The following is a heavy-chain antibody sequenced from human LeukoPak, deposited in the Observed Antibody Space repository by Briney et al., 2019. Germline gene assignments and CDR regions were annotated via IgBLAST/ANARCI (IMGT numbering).Heavy chain of an antibody. V-gene: IGHV3-21*01. CDR1: GFTFSSYS. D-gene: IGHD1-26*01. CDR2: ISSSSYI. Sequence: RGGSLRLSCAASGFTFSSYSMNGVRQAPGKGLEWVSSISSSSYIYYADSVKGRFTISRDNAKSSLYLQMNSQRAEDTAVYYCARGSPDYWGQGTLVTVSS. J-gene: IGHJ4*02. CDR3: ARGSPDY.